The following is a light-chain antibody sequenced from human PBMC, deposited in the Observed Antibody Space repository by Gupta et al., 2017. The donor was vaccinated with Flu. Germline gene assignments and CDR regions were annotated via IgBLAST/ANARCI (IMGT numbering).Light chain of an antibody. J-gene: IGLJ1*01. V-gene: IGLV2-8*01. CDR1: RGNLGSYNS. Sequence: QSALTQPPSAPGAPGQSVTTSCTGTRGNLGSYNSVSWYQQYAGKAPKLIIYEVNKRPSVVPDRFSGSKSGNTASLTVTGLQADDEADYYCSSFAGSNSRFVVGTGTKVTVL. CDR3: SSFAGSNSRFV. CDR2: EVN.